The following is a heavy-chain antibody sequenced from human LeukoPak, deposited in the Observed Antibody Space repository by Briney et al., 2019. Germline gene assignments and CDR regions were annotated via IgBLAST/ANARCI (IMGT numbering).Heavy chain of an antibody. CDR3: ARVWITGTTGGAYNWFDP. J-gene: IGHJ5*02. D-gene: IGHD1-20*01. CDR2: INPNSGGT. Sequence: GASVKVSCKASGYTFTGYYMHWVRQAPGQGLEWMGWINPNSGGTNYAQKFQGRVTMTRDTSISTAYMELSRLRSDDTAVYYCARVWITGTTGGAYNWFDPWGQGTLVTVSS. CDR1: GYTFTGYY. V-gene: IGHV1-2*02.